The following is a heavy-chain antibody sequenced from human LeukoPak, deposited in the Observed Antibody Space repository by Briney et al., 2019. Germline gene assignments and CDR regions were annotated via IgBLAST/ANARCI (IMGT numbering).Heavy chain of an antibody. V-gene: IGHV3-74*01. D-gene: IGHD1-26*01. J-gene: IGHJ4*02. CDR3: ARDLGGRAGY. CDR2: SNEDGTIT. CDR1: GFSFNTYW. Sequence: GGSLRLSCAASGFSFNTYWMHWVRQVPGKGLVWVSRSNEDGTITNYADSVKGRFTISRDRNTLFLQMNSLRVEDTAIYYCARDLGGRAGYWGQGSLVTVSS.